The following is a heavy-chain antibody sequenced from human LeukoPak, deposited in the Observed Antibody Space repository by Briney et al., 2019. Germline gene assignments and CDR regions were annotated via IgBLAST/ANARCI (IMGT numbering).Heavy chain of an antibody. J-gene: IGHJ6*04. V-gene: IGHV3-15*01. CDR1: GFTFSNAW. CDR2: IKSKTEGGTT. Sequence: GGSLRLSCAASGFTFSNAWMSWVRQAPGKGLEWVGRIKSKTEGGTTDYAAPVKGRFTISRDDSKNTLYLQMNSLKTEDTAVYYCTTSDYYYYYGMDVWGKGTTVTVSS. CDR3: TTSDYYYYYGMDV.